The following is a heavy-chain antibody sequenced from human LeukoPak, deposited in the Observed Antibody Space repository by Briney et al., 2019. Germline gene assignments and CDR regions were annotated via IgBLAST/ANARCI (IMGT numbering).Heavy chain of an antibody. D-gene: IGHD6-19*01. CDR1: GYTFTGYY. V-gene: IGHV1-2*06. CDR3: ARSGCSSGWYYFDY. Sequence: GASVKVSCKASGYTFTGYYMHWVRQAPGQGLEWMGRINPNSGGTNYAQKFQGSVTMTRDTSISTAYMELSRLRSDDTAVYYCARSGCSSGWYYFDYWGQGTLVTVSS. CDR2: INPNSGGT. J-gene: IGHJ4*02.